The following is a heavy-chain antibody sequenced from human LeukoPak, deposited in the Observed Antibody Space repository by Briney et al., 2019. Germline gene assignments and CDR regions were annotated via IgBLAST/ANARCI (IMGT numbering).Heavy chain of an antibody. V-gene: IGHV3-21*01. CDR1: GFTFSSYS. D-gene: IGHD3-10*01. CDR3: ARDTVLVWFGELSDDAFDI. Sequence: PGGSLRLXCAASGFTFSSYSMNRVRQAPGKGLEWVSSISSSRSYIYYADSVKGRFTISRDNAKNSLYLQMNSLRAEDTAVYYCARDTVLVWFGELSDDAFDIWGQGTMVTVSS. CDR2: ISSSRSYI. J-gene: IGHJ3*02.